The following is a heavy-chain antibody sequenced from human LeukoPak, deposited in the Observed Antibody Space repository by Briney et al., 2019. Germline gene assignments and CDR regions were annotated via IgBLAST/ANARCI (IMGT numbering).Heavy chain of an antibody. CDR1: GFTVSSNY. D-gene: IGHD3-22*01. J-gene: IGHJ4*01. CDR3: ARGFSSGGSGYWNLDY. Sequence: PGGSLRLSCAASGFTVSSNYMSWVRQAPGKGLEWVSVIYSGGSTYYADSVKGRFTISRDNSKNTLYLQMNSLRAEDTAVYYCARGFSSGGSGYWNLDYWGHGTLLTVSS. CDR2: IYSGGST. V-gene: IGHV3-53*01.